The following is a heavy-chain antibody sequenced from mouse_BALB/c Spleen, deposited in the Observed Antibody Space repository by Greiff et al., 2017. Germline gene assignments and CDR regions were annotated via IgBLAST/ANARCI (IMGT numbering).Heavy chain of an antibody. V-gene: IGHV2-5-1*01. CDR2: IWRGGST. D-gene: IGHD2-14*01. CDR3: AVYYRYDGRLAY. CDR1: GFSLTSYG. Sequence: QVQLQQSGPSLVQPSQSLSITCTVSGFSLTSYGVHWVRQSPGKGLEWLGVIWRGGSTDYNAAFMSRLSITKDNSKSQVFLKMNSLQTDDTAMYYCAVYYRYDGRLAYWGQGTLVTVSA. J-gene: IGHJ3*01.